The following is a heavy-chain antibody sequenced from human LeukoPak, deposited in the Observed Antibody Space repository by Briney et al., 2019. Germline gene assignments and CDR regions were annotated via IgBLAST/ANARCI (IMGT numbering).Heavy chain of an antibody. J-gene: IGHJ3*02. Sequence: ASVKETFQASGGTFSSYAISGVRQAPGQGLEWMGGIIPIFGTANYAQKFQGRVTITTDESTSTAYMELSRLRSEDTAVYYCARLQGDYDTRMNAFDIWGQRELFTVSS. CDR2: IIPIFGTA. D-gene: IGHD3-22*01. V-gene: IGHV1-69*05. CDR3: ARLQGDYDTRMNAFDI. CDR1: GGTFSSYA.